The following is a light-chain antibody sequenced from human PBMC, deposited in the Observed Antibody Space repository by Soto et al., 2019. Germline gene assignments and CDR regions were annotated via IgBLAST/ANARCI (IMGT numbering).Light chain of an antibody. CDR1: SSDVGGYNY. Sequence: QSALTQPASVSGSPGQSITISCTGTSSDVGGYNYVSWYQQHPGKAPKVMIYEVSYRPSGVSNRFSGSKSGNTASLTISGLQADDEADYYCSSYTDSDTRVFGTGTKLTVL. CDR3: SSYTDSDTRV. CDR2: EVS. V-gene: IGLV2-14*01. J-gene: IGLJ1*01.